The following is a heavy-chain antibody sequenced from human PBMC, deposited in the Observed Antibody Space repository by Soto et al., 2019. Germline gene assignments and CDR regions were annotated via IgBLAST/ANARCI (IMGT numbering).Heavy chain of an antibody. V-gene: IGHV3-73*01. CDR3: TRPAIGEAGTDDX. D-gene: IGHD6-13*01. J-gene: IGHJ4*02. CDR1: GFTFSGTA. Sequence: PGGSLRLSCAASGFTFSGTAMHWVRQASGKGLEWVCRIRSKANSYATAYAASVRGRFTISRDDSKKTAYLQMNSMKTEDTAVYYCTRPAIGEAGTDDXWGQGTQVTVSX. CDR2: IRSKANSYAT.